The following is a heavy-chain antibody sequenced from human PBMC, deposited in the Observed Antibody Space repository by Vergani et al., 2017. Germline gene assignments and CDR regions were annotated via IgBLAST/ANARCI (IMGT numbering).Heavy chain of an antibody. CDR3: AREGCYDNIRGTYRPLSYYGMGV. CDR2: VSTYNCNT. J-gene: IGHJ6*02. D-gene: IGHD3-16*02. Sequence: QSQLVQSGDEVKKPVASVKVSCKTSGYSFIKYGISWVRQAPGQALEWLGWVSTYNCNTNYRQKIQGRVTITTDTSTRTAYMPLRSLTFDDTAVYYCAREGCYDNIRGTYRPLSYYGMGVWGQGTKVTVAS. CDR1: GYSFIKYG. V-gene: IGHV1-18*01.